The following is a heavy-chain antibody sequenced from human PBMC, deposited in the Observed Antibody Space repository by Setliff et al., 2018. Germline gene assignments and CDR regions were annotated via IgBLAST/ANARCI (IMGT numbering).Heavy chain of an antibody. CDR2: ISGTALGT. V-gene: IGHV3-23*01. CDR1: GFTFNTYA. Sequence: GGSLRLSCVASGFTFNTYAMSWVRQPPGKGLEWVSSISGTALGTYYADSVKGRFTISRDNSKKTLYLQMNSLRAEDTAVYYCAKDIVGYSSTWPKRDYFDSWGQGTLVTVSS. D-gene: IGHD6-13*01. J-gene: IGHJ4*02. CDR3: AKDIVGYSSTWPKRDYFDS.